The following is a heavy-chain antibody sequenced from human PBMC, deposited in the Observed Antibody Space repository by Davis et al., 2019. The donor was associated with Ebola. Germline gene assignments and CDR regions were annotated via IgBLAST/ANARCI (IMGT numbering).Heavy chain of an antibody. Sequence: ASVKVSCKASGYTFTSYGISWVRQAPGQGLEWMGWINAGNGNTNYAQKLQGRVTMTTDTSTSTAYMELRSLRSDDTAVYYCARDGYCSSTSCYWYYYYYGMDVWGQGTTVTVSS. D-gene: IGHD2-2*03. V-gene: IGHV1-18*01. J-gene: IGHJ6*02. CDR2: INAGNGNT. CDR1: GYTFTSYG. CDR3: ARDGYCSSTSCYWYYYYYGMDV.